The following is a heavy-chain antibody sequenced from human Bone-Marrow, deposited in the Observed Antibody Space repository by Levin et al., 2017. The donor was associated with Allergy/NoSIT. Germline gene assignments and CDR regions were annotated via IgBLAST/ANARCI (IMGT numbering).Heavy chain of an antibody. V-gene: IGHV6-1*01. D-gene: IGHD1-26*01. CDR1: GDSVSSNNAA. CDR2: TYYRTRWYN. CDR3: AREDPSGNYYNWFDP. Sequence: SQTLSLTCGISGDSVSSNNAAWNWIRQSPSRGLEWLGRTYYRTRWYNDYAVSVKSRITINPDTFRNQFSLQLNSVTPEDTAVYYCAREDPSGNYYNWFDPWGQGTLVTVSS. J-gene: IGHJ5*02.